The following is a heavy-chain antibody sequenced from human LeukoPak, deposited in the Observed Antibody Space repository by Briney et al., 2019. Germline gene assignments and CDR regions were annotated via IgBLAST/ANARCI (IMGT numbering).Heavy chain of an antibody. V-gene: IGHV1-69*13. D-gene: IGHD3-3*01. J-gene: IGHJ4*02. CDR3: ARGAHHYDFWSIPPHGYFDY. Sequence: SVKVSCKASGGTFSSYAISWVRQAPGQGLEWMGGIIPIFGTANYAQKFQGRVTITADESTSTAYMELSSLRSEDTAVYYCARGAHHYDFWSIPPHGYFDYWGQGTLVTVSS. CDR2: IIPIFGTA. CDR1: GGTFSSYA.